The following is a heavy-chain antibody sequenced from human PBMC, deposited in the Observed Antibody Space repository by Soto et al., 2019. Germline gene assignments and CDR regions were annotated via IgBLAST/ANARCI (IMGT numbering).Heavy chain of an antibody. CDR2: ISTSSSTI. V-gene: IGHV3-48*02. CDR1: GFTCSSYS. CDR3: AKERDYFYDSGGYHDVFAI. D-gene: IGHD3-22*01. Sequence: GGSPGLSCAASGFTCSSYSMNWVRQAPGKGLEWVSYISTSSSTIYYADSVKGRFTISRDNAKNSLYLQMNSLRDEDTAVYYCAKERDYFYDSGGYHDVFAICGQGSMV. J-gene: IGHJ3*02.